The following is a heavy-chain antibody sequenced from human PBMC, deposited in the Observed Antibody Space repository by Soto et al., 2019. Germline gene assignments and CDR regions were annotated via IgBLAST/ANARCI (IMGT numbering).Heavy chain of an antibody. J-gene: IGHJ4*02. Sequence: QVQLVQSGAEVKKPGSSVKVSCKASGGTFSSYTISWVRQAPGQGLEWMGRSIPILGIANYAQKFQGRVTIPADKSTSTAYMELSSLRSEDTAVYYCASSGMGDYWGQGTLVTVSS. CDR2: SIPILGIA. CDR1: GGTFSSYT. CDR3: ASSGMGDY. D-gene: IGHD2-8*01. V-gene: IGHV1-69*02.